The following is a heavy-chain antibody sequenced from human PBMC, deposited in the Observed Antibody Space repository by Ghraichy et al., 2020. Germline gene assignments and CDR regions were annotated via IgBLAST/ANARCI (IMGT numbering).Heavy chain of an antibody. D-gene: IGHD3-22*01. J-gene: IGHJ1*01. CDR2: INHSGST. Sequence: SETLSLTCAVYGGSFSGYYWSWIRQPPGKGLEWIGEINHSGSTNYNPSLKSRVTISVDTSKNQFSLKLSSVTAADTAVYYCARAHQGDYYERDWGQGTLVTVSS. CDR3: ARAHQGDYYERD. CDR1: GGSFSGYY. V-gene: IGHV4-34*01.